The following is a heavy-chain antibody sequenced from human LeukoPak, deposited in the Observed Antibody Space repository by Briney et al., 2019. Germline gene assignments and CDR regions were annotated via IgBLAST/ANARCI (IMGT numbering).Heavy chain of an antibody. V-gene: IGHV4-59*02. CDR3: ARDFAGFGGGIDY. D-gene: IGHD2-15*01. CDR1: AGLVTNSY. Sequence: SETLSLTCAVSAGLVTNSYWSWIRQPPGKGLEWIGYVHLSGSTIYNPSLKSRTIISKDTSKNVFSLKVNSVTAADTAVYYCARDFAGFGGGIDYWGQGTLVTVSS. CDR2: VHLSGST. J-gene: IGHJ4*02.